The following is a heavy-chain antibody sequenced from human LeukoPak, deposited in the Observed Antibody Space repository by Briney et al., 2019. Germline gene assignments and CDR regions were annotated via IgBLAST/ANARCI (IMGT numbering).Heavy chain of an antibody. CDR3: AKIYCSGGSCSDY. D-gene: IGHD2-15*01. J-gene: IGHJ4*02. V-gene: IGHV3-23*01. Sequence: GGSLRLSCAASGFTFSSYAMSRVRQAPGKGLEWVSAISGSGGSTYYADSVKGRFTISRDNSKNTLYLQMNSLRAEDTAVYYCAKIYCSGGSCSDYWGQGTLVTVSS. CDR2: ISGSGGST. CDR1: GFTFSSYA.